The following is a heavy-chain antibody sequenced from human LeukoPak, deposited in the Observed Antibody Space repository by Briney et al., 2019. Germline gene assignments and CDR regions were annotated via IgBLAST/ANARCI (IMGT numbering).Heavy chain of an antibody. CDR3: ARMIDYNYGYAFDF. V-gene: IGHV3-48*02. Sequence: GGSLRLSCAASGFTFSSYTMNWVRQAPGKGLEWVSYISTGGSISYADSVKGRFTISRDNAKNSLYLQMNSLRDQDTAVYYCARMIDYNYGYAFDFWGQGTLVTVSS. CDR1: GFTFSSYT. D-gene: IGHD5-18*01. CDR2: ISTGGSI. J-gene: IGHJ4*02.